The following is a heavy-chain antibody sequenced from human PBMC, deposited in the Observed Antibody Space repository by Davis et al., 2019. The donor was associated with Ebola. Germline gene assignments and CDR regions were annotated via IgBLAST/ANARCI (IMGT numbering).Heavy chain of an antibody. D-gene: IGHD3-3*01. CDR3: ARMGLRFLEWSYYYYGMDV. V-gene: IGHV5-51*01. CDR1: GYSFTSYW. Sequence: GESLKISCQGSGYSFTSYWIGWVRQMPGKGLEWMGIIYPGDSDTRYSPSFQGQVTISADKSISTAYLQWSSLKASDTAMYYCARMGLRFLEWSYYYYGMDVWGQGTTVTVSS. CDR2: IYPGDSDT. J-gene: IGHJ6*02.